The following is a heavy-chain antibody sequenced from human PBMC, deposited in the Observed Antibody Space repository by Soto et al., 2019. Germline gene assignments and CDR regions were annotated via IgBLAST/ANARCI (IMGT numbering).Heavy chain of an antibody. CDR2: ISYDGSNK. CDR3: AKDYRADSSSWFDP. Sequence: QVQLVESGGGVVQPGRSLRLSCAASGFTFSSYGMHWVRQAPGKGLEWVAVISYDGSNKYYADSVKGRFTISRDNSKNTRYLQRNSLRAEDRAVYYCAKDYRADSSSWFDPWGQGTLVTVSS. V-gene: IGHV3-30*18. CDR1: GFTFSSYG. J-gene: IGHJ5*02. D-gene: IGHD6-13*01.